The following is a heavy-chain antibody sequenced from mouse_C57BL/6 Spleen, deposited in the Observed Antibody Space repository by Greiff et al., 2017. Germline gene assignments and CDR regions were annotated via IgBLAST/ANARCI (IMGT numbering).Heavy chain of an antibody. Sequence: DVMLVESGGGLVKPGGSLKLSCAASGFTFSSYAMSWVRQTPEKRLEWVATISDGGSYTYYPDNVKGRFTISRDNAKNYLYLQMSHLKSEDTAMYYCARDLDGNWFAYWGQGTLVTVSA. CDR2: ISDGGSYT. D-gene: IGHD2-1*01. V-gene: IGHV5-4*01. CDR3: ARDLDGNWFAY. J-gene: IGHJ3*01. CDR1: GFTFSSYA.